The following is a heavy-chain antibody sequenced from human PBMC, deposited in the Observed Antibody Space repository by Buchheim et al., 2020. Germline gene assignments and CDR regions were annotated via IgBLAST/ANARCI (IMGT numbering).Heavy chain of an antibody. CDR1: GGSFSAYY. CDR3: ARGDYGDYYFDY. Sequence: QVRLQQWGAGLLKPSETLSLTCAVYGGSFSAYYWSWLRQPPGRGLEWIAEINHSGSTSYNPSLKSRVTISIDTSKHCFSLKLTSVTAADTAVYYCARGDYGDYYFDYWGQGTL. CDR2: INHSGST. D-gene: IGHD4-17*01. J-gene: IGHJ4*02. V-gene: IGHV4-34*01.